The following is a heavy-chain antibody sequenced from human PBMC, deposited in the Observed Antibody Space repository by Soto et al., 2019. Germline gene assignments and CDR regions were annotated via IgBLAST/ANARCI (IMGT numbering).Heavy chain of an antibody. D-gene: IGHD2-21*02. J-gene: IGHJ4*02. CDR1: GFTLSSYA. CDR3: AKDGGDPQYYFDY. CDR2: ISGSGGST. V-gene: IGHV3-23*01. Sequence: PGGSLRLSCAASGFTLSSYAMSWVRQAPGKGLEWVSAISGSGGSTYYADSVKGRFTISRDNSKNTLYLQMNSLRAEDTAVYYCAKDGGDPQYYFDYWGQGTLVTVSS.